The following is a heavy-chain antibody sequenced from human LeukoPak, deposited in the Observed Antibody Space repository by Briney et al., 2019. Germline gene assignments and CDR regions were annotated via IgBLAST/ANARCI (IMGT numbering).Heavy chain of an antibody. V-gene: IGHV5-51*01. CDR3: ASGYCGGDCYPGFGLDY. J-gene: IGHJ4*02. CDR2: IYPGDSDT. CDR1: GYSFTSYW. Sequence: GESLKIPCKGSGYSFTSYWIGWVRQMPGKGLEWMGIIYPGDSDTRYSPSFQGQVTISADKSISTAYLQWSSLKASDTAMYYCASGYCGGDCYPGFGLDYWGQGTLVTVSS. D-gene: IGHD2-21*02.